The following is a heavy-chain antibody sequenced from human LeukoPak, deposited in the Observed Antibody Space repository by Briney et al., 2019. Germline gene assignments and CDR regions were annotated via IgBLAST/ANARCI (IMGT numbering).Heavy chain of an antibody. J-gene: IGHJ4*02. CDR1: GFTFSDYN. CDR3: ANAGNLSRSLNY. CDR2: ISTSGSIV. D-gene: IGHD4-23*01. V-gene: IGHV3-11*04. Sequence: WGSMRLSCAASGFTFSDYNMNWIRQAPGKGLEWVSYISTSGSIVNYRDSVKVRFTISRDNAKNSLYLQMNSLRAEDTAVYYCANAGNLSRSLNYWGPGTLVTVSS.